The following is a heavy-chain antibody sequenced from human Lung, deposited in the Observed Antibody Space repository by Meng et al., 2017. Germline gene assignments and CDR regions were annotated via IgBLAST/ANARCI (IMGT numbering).Heavy chain of an antibody. V-gene: IGHV1-2*06. J-gene: IGHJ4*02. CDR1: GYTFTAYY. CDR2: INPNSGGT. Sequence: QVQLVQSGADGKKPGASVKVSCKASGYTFTAYYIHWVRQAPGQGLEWMGRINPNSGGTNFAQKFQGRVIMTRDTSISTAYMELSSLGFDDTAVYYCAKALGWGSSPDYWGQGILVTVSS. D-gene: IGHD2-21*01. CDR3: AKALGWGSSPDY.